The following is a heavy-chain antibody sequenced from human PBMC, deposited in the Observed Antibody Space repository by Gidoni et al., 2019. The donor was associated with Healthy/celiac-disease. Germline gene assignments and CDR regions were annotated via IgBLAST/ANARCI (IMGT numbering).Heavy chain of an antibody. Sequence: QVQLVQSGAEVKKPGASVKVSCKASGYTFNSYYMHWVRQAPGQGLEWMGIINPIGGSTSYAQKFQGRVTMTRDTSTSTVYMELSSLRSEDTAVYYCARDQATVSYYYYYGMDVWGQGTTVTVSS. CDR1: GYTFNSYY. CDR3: ARDQATVSYYYYYGMDV. CDR2: INPIGGST. V-gene: IGHV1-46*02. D-gene: IGHD4-4*01. J-gene: IGHJ6*02.